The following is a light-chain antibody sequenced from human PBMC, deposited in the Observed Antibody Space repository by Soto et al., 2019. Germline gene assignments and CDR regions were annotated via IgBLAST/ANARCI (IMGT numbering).Light chain of an antibody. CDR3: HQYHNFPRT. J-gene: IGKJ1*01. V-gene: IGKV1-5*03. Sequence: DIQLTQSPSTLSASVGDRVTITCRASQSINGWLAWYQQKPGQAPNLLIYKASTLESGVPSRFSGSGSGTEFTLTVSSLQPDDFATYYCHQYHNFPRTFGQGPKVEI. CDR2: KAS. CDR1: QSINGW.